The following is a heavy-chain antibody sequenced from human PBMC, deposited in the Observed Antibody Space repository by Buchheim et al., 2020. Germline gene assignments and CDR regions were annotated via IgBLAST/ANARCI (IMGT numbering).Heavy chain of an antibody. D-gene: IGHD3-22*01. CDR2: IYHSGST. CDR3: ASKTYYDSSGYYYAPFDY. Sequence: QVQLQQWGAGLLKPSETLSLTCAVYGGSFSGYYGSWIRQPPGKGLEWIGEIYHSGSTNYNPSLKSQVTISVDKSKNQFSLKLSSVTAADTAVYYCASKTYYDSSGYYYAPFDYWGQGTL. V-gene: IGHV4-34*01. J-gene: IGHJ4*02. CDR1: GGSFSGYY.